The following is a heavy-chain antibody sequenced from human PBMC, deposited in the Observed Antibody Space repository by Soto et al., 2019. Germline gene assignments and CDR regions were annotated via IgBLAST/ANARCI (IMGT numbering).Heavy chain of an antibody. J-gene: IGHJ4*02. CDR2: IIPIFGTA. CDR1: GGTFSSYA. Sequence: PVKVSCKASGGTFSSYAISWVRQAPGQGLEWMGGIIPIFGTANYAQKFQGRVTITADESTSTAYMELSSVRSEDTAVYYCARRGDTAMVFDYWGQGTLVTVSS. CDR3: ARRGDTAMVFDY. D-gene: IGHD5-18*01. V-gene: IGHV1-69*13.